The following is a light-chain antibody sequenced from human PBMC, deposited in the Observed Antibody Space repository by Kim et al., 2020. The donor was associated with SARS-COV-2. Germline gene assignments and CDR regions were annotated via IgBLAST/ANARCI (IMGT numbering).Light chain of an antibody. J-gene: IGLJ3*02. CDR2: EVS. CDR1: GSAVGGKTY. V-gene: IGLV2-8*01. Sequence: GQSDPLSCTGPGSAVGGKTYVAWDQQPPGKTPKFMIYEVSKRPSGVPDRFSGSKSGNTASLTVSGLQAEDEADYYCSSYAGSNNWVFGGGTQLTVL. CDR3: SSYAGSNNWV.